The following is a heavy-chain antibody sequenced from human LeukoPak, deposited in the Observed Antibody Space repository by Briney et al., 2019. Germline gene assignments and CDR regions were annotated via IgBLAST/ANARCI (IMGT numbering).Heavy chain of an antibody. J-gene: IGHJ4*02. D-gene: IGHD6-19*01. CDR2: INHSGST. Sequence: SETPSLTCAVYGGSFSGYYWSWIRQPPGKGLEWIGEINHSGSTNYNPSLKSRVTISVDTSKNQFSLKLSSVTAADTAVYYCARGNGWYINWGQGTLVTVSA. CDR1: GGSFSGYY. V-gene: IGHV4-34*01. CDR3: ARGNGWYIN.